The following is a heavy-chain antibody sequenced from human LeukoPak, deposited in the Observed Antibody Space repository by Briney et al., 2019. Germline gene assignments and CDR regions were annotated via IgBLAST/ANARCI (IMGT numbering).Heavy chain of an antibody. CDR3: AKLLLWLVPAGYDY. Sequence: GGSLRLSCAASGFTFSSDDMHWVRQAPGKGLEWVAFIRYDASNEYYADSVKGRFTISRDNSKNTLYLQMNSLRPEDTAVYYCAKLLLWLVPAGYDYWGRGSLVIVSS. CDR1: GFTFSSDD. CDR2: IRYDASNE. D-gene: IGHD6-19*01. V-gene: IGHV3-30*02. J-gene: IGHJ4*02.